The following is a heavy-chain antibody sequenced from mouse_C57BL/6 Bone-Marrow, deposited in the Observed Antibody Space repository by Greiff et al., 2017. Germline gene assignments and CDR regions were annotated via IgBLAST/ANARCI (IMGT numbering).Heavy chain of an antibody. CDR1: GYTFTSYG. Sequence: QVQLQQPGAELARPGASVKLSCKASGYTFTSYGISWVKQRTGQGLEWIGEIYPRSGNTYYNEKFKGKATLTADKSSSTAYMELRSLTSEDSAVYFCAGSYYGSSYYFDYWGQGTTLTVSS. V-gene: IGHV1-81*01. CDR2: IYPRSGNT. CDR3: AGSYYGSSYYFDY. D-gene: IGHD1-1*01. J-gene: IGHJ2*01.